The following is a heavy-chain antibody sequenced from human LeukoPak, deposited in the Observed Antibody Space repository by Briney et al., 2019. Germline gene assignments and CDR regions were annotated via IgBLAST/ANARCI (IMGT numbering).Heavy chain of an antibody. CDR3: ARYSRLRHYDY. Sequence: SVTLSLTCAVYGGSFSGYYWSWIRQPPGKGLEWIGEINHSGSTNYNPSLKSRVTISVDTSKNQFSLKLSSVTAADTAVYYCARYSRLRHYDYWGQGTLVTVSS. J-gene: IGHJ4*02. D-gene: IGHD5-12*01. V-gene: IGHV4-34*01. CDR1: GGSFSGYY. CDR2: INHSGST.